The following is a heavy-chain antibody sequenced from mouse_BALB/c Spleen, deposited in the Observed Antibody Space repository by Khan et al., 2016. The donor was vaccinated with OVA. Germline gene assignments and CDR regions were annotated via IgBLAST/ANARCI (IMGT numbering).Heavy chain of an antibody. CDR2: ISSSSTYT. CDR1: GFTFTNYG. D-gene: IGHD4-1*01. J-gene: IGHJ3*01. CDR3: ASHLTGSFAY. Sequence: EVELVESGGDLVKPGGSLKLSCAASGFTFTNYGMSWVRQTPDKRLEWVTTISSSSTYTYYPDSVKGRFTISRNNAKNTLYLQMSSLKSEDTAMYYCASHLTGSFAYWGQGNLVTVSA. V-gene: IGHV5-6*01.